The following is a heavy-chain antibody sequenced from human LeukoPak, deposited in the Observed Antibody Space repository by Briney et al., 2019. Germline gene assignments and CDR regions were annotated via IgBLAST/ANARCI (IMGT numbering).Heavy chain of an antibody. J-gene: IGHJ6*03. CDR3: ASSSVPAAIRDYYYYYMDV. V-gene: IGHV1-69*05. CDR2: VIPIFGTA. CDR1: GGTFSSYA. Sequence: ASVKVSCKASGGTFSSYAISWVRPAPGQGLEWMGGVIPIFGTANYEQKFQGRVTITTDESTSTAYMELSSLRSEDTAVYYCASSSVPAAIRDYYYYYMDVWGKGTTVTVSS. D-gene: IGHD2-2*02.